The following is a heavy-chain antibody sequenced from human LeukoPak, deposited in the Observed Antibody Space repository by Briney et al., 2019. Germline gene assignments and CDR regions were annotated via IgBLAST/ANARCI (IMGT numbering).Heavy chain of an antibody. Sequence: PSETLSLTCAVSGGSISSSNWWSWVRQPPGKGLEWIEEIYHSGSTNYNPSLKSRVTISVDKSKNQFSLKLSSVTAADTAVYYCARGGVWFGELSAFDYWGQGTLVTVSS. D-gene: IGHD3-10*01. CDR2: IYHSGST. CDR3: ARGGVWFGELSAFDY. J-gene: IGHJ4*02. V-gene: IGHV4-4*02. CDR1: GGSISSSNW.